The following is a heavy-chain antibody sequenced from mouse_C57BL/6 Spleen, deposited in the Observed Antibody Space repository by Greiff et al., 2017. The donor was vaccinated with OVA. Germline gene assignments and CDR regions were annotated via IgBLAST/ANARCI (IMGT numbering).Heavy chain of an antibody. V-gene: IGHV1-18*01. J-gene: IGHJ3*01. CDR1: GYTFTDYN. D-gene: IGHD1-1*01. Sequence: VQLQQSGPELVKPGASVKIPCKASGYTFTDYNMDWVKQSHGKSLEWIGDINPNNGGTIYNQKFKGKATLTVDKSSSTAYMELRSLTSEDTAVYYCARGEGFYYGSSVFAYWGQGTLVTVSA. CDR3: ARGEGFYYGSSVFAY. CDR2: INPNNGGT.